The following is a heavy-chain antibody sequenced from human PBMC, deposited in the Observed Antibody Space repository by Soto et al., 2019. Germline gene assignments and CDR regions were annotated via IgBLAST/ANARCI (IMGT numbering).Heavy chain of an antibody. CDR3: ARDNGIAGSFDP. D-gene: IGHD6-13*01. Sequence: PVGSLSLSCAASGFTFRSYSMNWVRQDPGKGLEWVSYISIGGTAIYYADSVKGRFTISRDDAKNSLYLQMNSLRDEDTSVYYCARDNGIAGSFDPWGQGALVTGSS. CDR1: GFTFRSYS. J-gene: IGHJ5*02. CDR2: ISIGGTAI. V-gene: IGHV3-48*02.